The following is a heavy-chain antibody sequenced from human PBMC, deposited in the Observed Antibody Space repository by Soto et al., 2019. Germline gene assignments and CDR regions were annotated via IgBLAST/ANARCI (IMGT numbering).Heavy chain of an antibody. D-gene: IGHD3-10*01. CDR1: GGSISSSNW. V-gene: IGHV4-4*02. Sequence: QVQLQESGPGLVKPSGTLSLTCAVSGGSISSSNWWNWVRQPPGKGLEWIGESYHTGSTNYSPSLKSRGTISVEKSKNQFSLKLSSVTAAVTAVYFCATRRDDSGSLDQWGQGTLVTVSS. J-gene: IGHJ4*02. CDR3: ATRRDDSGSLDQ. CDR2: SYHTGST.